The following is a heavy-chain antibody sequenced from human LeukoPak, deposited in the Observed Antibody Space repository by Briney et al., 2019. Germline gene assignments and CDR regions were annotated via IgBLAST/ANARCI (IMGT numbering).Heavy chain of an antibody. J-gene: IGHJ3*02. CDR1: GFTFSSYA. CDR3: ARGVTRLTGTRLDAFDI. D-gene: IGHD1-20*01. CDR2: ISASGGST. Sequence: PGGSLRLSCAASGFTFSSYALSWVRQAPGKGLEWVSAISASGGSTYYADSVKGRFTISRHNSKNTLYLQMNSLRAEDTAVYYCARGVTRLTGTRLDAFDIWGQGTMVTVSS. V-gene: IGHV3-23*01.